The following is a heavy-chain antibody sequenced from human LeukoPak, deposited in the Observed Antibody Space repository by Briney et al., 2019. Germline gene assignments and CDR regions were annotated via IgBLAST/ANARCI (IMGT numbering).Heavy chain of an antibody. CDR2: LFYSGST. Sequence: WIGYLFYSGSTKYNPSLKSRVTISVDTSNNQFSLKLSSVTAADMAVYYCARAITMFDAFDIWGHGTMVTVSS. V-gene: IGHV4-59*01. J-gene: IGHJ3*02. D-gene: IGHD3-10*02. CDR3: ARAITMFDAFDI.